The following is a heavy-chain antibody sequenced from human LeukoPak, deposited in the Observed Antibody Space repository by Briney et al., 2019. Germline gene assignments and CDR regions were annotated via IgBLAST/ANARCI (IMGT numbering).Heavy chain of an antibody. D-gene: IGHD3-10*01. CDR1: GFTVSSNY. CDR2: IYSGGST. V-gene: IGHV3-53*04. J-gene: IGHJ4*02. CDR3: ARGGLWFGESPYYFDY. Sequence: GGSLRLSCAASGFTVSSNYMSWVRQAPGKRLEWVSVIYSGGSTYYADSVKGRFTISRHNSKNTLYLQMNSLRAEDTAVYYCARGGLWFGESPYYFDYWGQGTLVTVSS.